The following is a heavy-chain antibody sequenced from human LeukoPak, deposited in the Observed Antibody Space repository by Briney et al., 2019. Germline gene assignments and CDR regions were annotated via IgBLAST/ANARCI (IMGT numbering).Heavy chain of an antibody. D-gene: IGHD2-21*02. CDR2: ISGGVGST. J-gene: IGHJ4*02. Sequence: GGSLRLSCAASGFTFSSYAMSWVRQAPGKGLEWVSNISGGVGSTYYADSVKGRFTISRDNSKNTLYVQMKSLRAEDTAVYYCAKDFVVVPGNVNYFDYWGQGTLATVSS. CDR1: GFTFSSYA. V-gene: IGHV3-23*01. CDR3: AKDFVVVPGNVNYFDY.